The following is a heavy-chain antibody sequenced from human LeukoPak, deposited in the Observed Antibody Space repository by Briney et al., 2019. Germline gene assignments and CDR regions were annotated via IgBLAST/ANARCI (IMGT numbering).Heavy chain of an antibody. CDR1: GFTFSSYW. D-gene: IGHD6-6*01. V-gene: IGHV3-7*01. J-gene: IGHJ4*02. CDR2: IKQDGSEK. CDR3: ALTSSSSFMTFDY. Sequence: PGGSLRLSCAASGFTFSSYWMSWVRQAPGKGLEWVANIKQDGSEKYYVDSVKGRFTISRDNAKNSLYLQMNSLRAEDTAVYYCALTSSSSFMTFDYWGQGTLVTVSS.